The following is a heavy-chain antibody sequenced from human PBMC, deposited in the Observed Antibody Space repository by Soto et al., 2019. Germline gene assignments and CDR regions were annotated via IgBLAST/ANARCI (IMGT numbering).Heavy chain of an antibody. V-gene: IGHV1-69*01. J-gene: IGHJ6*02. D-gene: IGHD2-15*01. CDR3: ARSPFSNSRYCSGGSCDSGYGMDV. Sequence: QVQLVQSGAEVKKPGSSVKVSCKASGGTFSSYAISWVRQAPGQGLEWMGGIIPIFGTANYAQKFQGRVTITADESTSTAYMELNSLKSEDTDVYYCARSPFSNSRYCSGGSCDSGYGMDVWGQGTTVTVSS. CDR1: GGTFSSYA. CDR2: IIPIFGTA.